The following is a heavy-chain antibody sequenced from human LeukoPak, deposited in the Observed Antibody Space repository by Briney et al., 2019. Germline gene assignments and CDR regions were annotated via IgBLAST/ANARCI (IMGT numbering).Heavy chain of an antibody. CDR2: ISSSGSTI. J-gene: IGHJ4*02. Sequence: SYISSSGSTIYYADSVKGRFTISRHNAKTSLYLQMNSLRAEDTAVYYCARDDYYGSSGSDYWGQGTLVTVSS. D-gene: IGHD3-22*01. CDR3: ARDDYYGSSGSDY. V-gene: IGHV3-48*03.